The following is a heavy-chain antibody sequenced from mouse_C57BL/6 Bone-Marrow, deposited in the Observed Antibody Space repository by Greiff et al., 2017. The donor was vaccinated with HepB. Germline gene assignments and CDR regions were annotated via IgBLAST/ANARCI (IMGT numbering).Heavy chain of an antibody. CDR3: ARGHYGRAWFAY. CDR2: IYPGDGDT. CDR1: GYAFSSYW. V-gene: IGHV1-80*01. Sequence: QVQLQQSGAELVKPGASVKISCKASGYAFSSYWMNWVKQRPGKGLEWIGQIYPGDGDTNYNGKFKGKATLTADKSSSTAYMQLSSLTSEDSAVYFCARGHYGRAWFAYWGQGTLVTVSA. D-gene: IGHD1-1*01. J-gene: IGHJ3*01.